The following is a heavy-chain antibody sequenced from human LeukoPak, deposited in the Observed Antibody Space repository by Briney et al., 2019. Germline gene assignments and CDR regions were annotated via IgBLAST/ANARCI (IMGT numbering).Heavy chain of an antibody. V-gene: IGHV3-30*04. Sequence: GGSLRLSCAASGFTFSSYAMHWVRQAPGKGLEWVAVISYDGSNKYYADSVKGRFTISRDNSKNTLYLQMNSLRAEDTAVYYCAREGSGSSPHPPIGYWGQGTLVTVSS. J-gene: IGHJ4*02. D-gene: IGHD6-13*01. CDR1: GFTFSSYA. CDR3: AREGSGSSPHPPIGY. CDR2: ISYDGSNK.